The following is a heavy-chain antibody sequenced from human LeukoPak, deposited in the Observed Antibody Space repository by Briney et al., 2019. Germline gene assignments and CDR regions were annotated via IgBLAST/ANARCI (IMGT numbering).Heavy chain of an antibody. CDR2: IYPGDSDT. CDR1: GYGFTSYW. Sequence: GESLKISCKGSGYGFTSYWIGWVSQMPGKGLEWMGIIYPGDSDTRYSPSFQGQVTISADKSISTAYLQWSSLKASDTAMYYCARLHYYGSGSRSPYYFDYWGQGTLVTVSS. CDR3: ARLHYYGSGSRSPYYFDY. J-gene: IGHJ4*02. D-gene: IGHD3-10*01. V-gene: IGHV5-51*01.